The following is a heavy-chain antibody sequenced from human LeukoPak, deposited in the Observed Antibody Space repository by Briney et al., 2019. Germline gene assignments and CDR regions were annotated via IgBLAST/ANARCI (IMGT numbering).Heavy chain of an antibody. CDR1: GGSVSGYY. CDR2: VYYSGST. V-gene: IGHV4-59*02. CDR3: ARIHRYCSGGACYVLDN. J-gene: IGHJ4*02. D-gene: IGHD2-15*01. Sequence: PSETLSLTCVVSGGSVSGYYWGWIRQPPGRGLEWIGYVYYSGSTNYNPSFKSRITISVDTSRNQFSLQLSSVTAADTAVYYCARIHRYCSGGACYVLDNWGQGTLVTVSS.